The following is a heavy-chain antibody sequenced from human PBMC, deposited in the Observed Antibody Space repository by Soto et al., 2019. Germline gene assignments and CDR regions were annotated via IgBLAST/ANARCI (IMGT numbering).Heavy chain of an antibody. D-gene: IGHD3-16*01. V-gene: IGHV3-30-3*01. CDR2: ISHDGDNK. CDR3: ARDWGAMDV. J-gene: IGHJ6*02. CDR1: GFTFSDYP. Sequence: QVSLVESGGGVVQPGRSLRLSCAASGFTFSDYPMHWVRQAPGKGLEWVAVISHDGDNKYYGDSVKGRFTISRDDSENPVYLQMKSLRPEDTAFYYCARDWGAMDVWGQGTTVTVSS.